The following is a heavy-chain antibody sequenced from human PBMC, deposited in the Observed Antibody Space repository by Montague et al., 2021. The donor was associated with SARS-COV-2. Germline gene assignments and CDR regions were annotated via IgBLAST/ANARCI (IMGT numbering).Heavy chain of an antibody. CDR2: TYYTSKWNN. J-gene: IGHJ6*03. V-gene: IGHV6-1*01. D-gene: IGHD3-3*01. CDR3: ARLAVIISGAPPTRLPRYMDV. Sequence: CAISGDSVSRIGVGWNWIRQSPSRGLEWLGSTYYTSKWNNDYTISVKSRISISPDTSKNQFSLQLTSVTAADTAVYYCARLAVIISGAPPTRLPRYMDVWGKGTTVTVSS. CDR1: GDSVSRIGVG.